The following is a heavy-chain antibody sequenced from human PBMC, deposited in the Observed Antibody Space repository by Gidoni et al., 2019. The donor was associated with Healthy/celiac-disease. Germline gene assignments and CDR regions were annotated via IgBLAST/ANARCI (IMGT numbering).Heavy chain of an antibody. CDR3: AKDEGSSSY. V-gene: IGHV3-30*18. CDR1: GFTFSSDG. Sequence: QVQLVESGGGVLQPGRSLRLSCAASGFTFSSDGMHWVRQAPGTGLGWVAVRSYDGSNKYYADSVKGRFTISRDNSKNTLYLQMNSLRAEDTAVYYCAKDEGSSSYWGQGTLVTVSS. J-gene: IGHJ4*02. D-gene: IGHD6-6*01. CDR2: RSYDGSNK.